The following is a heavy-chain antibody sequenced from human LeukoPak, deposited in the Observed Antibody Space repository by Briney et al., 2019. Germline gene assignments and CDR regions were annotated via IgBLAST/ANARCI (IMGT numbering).Heavy chain of an antibody. CDR1: GYTFTGYY. D-gene: IGHD1-26*01. Sequence: ASVTVSCKASGYTFTGYYMHWVRQAPGQGLEWMGWINPNSGGTNYAQKFQGRVTMTRDRSISTAYMELSRLRSDDTAVYYCARATVEGGFDPWGQGTLVTVSS. J-gene: IGHJ5*02. CDR2: INPNSGGT. CDR3: ARATVEGGFDP. V-gene: IGHV1-2*02.